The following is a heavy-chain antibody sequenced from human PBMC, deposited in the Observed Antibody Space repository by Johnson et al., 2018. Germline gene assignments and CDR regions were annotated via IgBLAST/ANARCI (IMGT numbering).Heavy chain of an antibody. CDR2: ISSSSSYI. J-gene: IGHJ6*03. CDR1: GFTFSSYS. CDR3: AREQLVTYYYDYMDV. Sequence: VQLVESGGGLVKPGGSXRLSCAASGFTFSSYSMTWVRQAPGKGLEWVSYISSSSSYIYYADEVKGRFTISRDNAKNSLYLQMNSLRAEDTAVYYCAREQLVTYYYDYMDVWGKGTTVTVSS. D-gene: IGHD6-6*01. V-gene: IGHV3-21*01.